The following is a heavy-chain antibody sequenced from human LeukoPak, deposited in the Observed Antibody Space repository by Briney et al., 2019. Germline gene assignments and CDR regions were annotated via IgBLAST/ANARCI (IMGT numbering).Heavy chain of an antibody. CDR3: ARVNPSSGDAFDI. D-gene: IGHD3-22*01. Sequence: PSETLSLTCTVSGGSISSGGYYWSWIRQHPGKGLEWIGYIYYSGSTYYNPSLKSRVTISVDTSKNQFSLKLSSVTAADTAVYYCARVNPSSGDAFDIWGQGTMVTVSS. CDR2: IYYSGST. CDR1: GGSISSGGYY. J-gene: IGHJ3*02. V-gene: IGHV4-31*03.